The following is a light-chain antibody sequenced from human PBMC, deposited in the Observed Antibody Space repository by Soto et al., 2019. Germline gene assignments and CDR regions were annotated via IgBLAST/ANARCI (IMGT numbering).Light chain of an antibody. Sequence: DIQMTQSPSTLSSSVGDKLTITCRASQSISTWLAWYKQKPGKAPKLLIYQASTLESGVPSRFRGSGSGTDFTLTISSLKPDDFATYYCQHYNSYSEAFGQGTKVDIK. J-gene: IGKJ1*01. CDR1: QSISTW. CDR3: QHYNSYSEA. V-gene: IGKV1-5*03. CDR2: QAS.